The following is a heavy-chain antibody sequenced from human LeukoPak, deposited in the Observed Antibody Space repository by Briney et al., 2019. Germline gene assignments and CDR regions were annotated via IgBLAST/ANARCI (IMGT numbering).Heavy chain of an antibody. J-gene: IGHJ4*02. D-gene: IGHD5-18*01. CDR3: ASPRGFSYGYFDH. Sequence: AGGSLRLSCAGSGFTFSSYEMNWVRQPPGKGLEWIGSIYYSKNTYYNPSLKSRVTISADTSKNQFSLWLDSVSAADTAVYYCASPRGFSYGYFDHWGQGSLVTVSS. CDR1: GFTFSSYE. CDR2: IYYSKNT. V-gene: IGHV4-39*01.